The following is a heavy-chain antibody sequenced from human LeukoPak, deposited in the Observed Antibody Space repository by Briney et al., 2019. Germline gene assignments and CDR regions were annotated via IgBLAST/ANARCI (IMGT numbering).Heavy chain of an antibody. J-gene: IGHJ6*03. CDR1: GYTFTSNY. Sequence: ASVKVSCKAFGYTFTSNYMHWVRQAPGQGPEWMGVISPSGGSTTYAQKFQGRVTLTRDMSTSTDYLELSSLRSEDTAVYYCASHRPRKSYYYYYMDVWGKGTTVTVSS. V-gene: IGHV1-46*01. CDR2: ISPSGGST. CDR3: ASHRPRKSYYYYYMDV.